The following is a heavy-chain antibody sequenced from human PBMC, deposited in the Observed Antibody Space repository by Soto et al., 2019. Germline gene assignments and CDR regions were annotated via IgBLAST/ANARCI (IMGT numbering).Heavy chain of an antibody. CDR2: LSGSGGST. CDR1: GFTFSSYA. J-gene: IGHJ4*02. D-gene: IGHD3-10*01. Sequence: PGVSMRLSCAASGFTFSSYAMSWVRQAPGKGLEWVSALSGSGGSTYYADSVKGRFTISRGNSKNTLYLQMNSLRAEDTAVYYCPKLKPPPIGSATMGREFDYWGQGTLVTVSS. V-gene: IGHV3-23*01. CDR3: PKLKPPPIGSATMGREFDY.